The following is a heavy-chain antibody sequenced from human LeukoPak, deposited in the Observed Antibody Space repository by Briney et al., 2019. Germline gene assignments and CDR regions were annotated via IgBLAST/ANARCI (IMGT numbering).Heavy chain of an antibody. D-gene: IGHD7-27*01. CDR1: GYSFTSYW. V-gene: IGHV5-10-1*01. CDR3: ARPANWGIDY. CDR2: IDPSDSQT. J-gene: IGHJ4*02. Sequence: GESLKISCKGSGYSFTSYWISWVRQMPGKGLEWMGRIDPSDSQTNYSPSFQGHVIMSADKSISTAYLQWSSLKASDRAIYYCARPANWGIDYWGQGTLVTVSS.